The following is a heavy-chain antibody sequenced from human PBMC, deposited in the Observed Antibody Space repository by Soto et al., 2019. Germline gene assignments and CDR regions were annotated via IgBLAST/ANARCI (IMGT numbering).Heavy chain of an antibody. Sequence: ELQLVESGGGLVKPGGSLRLSCEMFDFTFTNAWMNWVRQAPGKGLEWVGRIKSKADGGTIDYAAPVQGRFSISRDDSKNTLYLQMNSLKTEDTAVYYCTTAPWAWGQGTVVTVSS. CDR3: TTAPWA. V-gene: IGHV3-15*07. J-gene: IGHJ5*02. CDR2: IKSKADGGTI. CDR1: DFTFTNAW. D-gene: IGHD1-26*01.